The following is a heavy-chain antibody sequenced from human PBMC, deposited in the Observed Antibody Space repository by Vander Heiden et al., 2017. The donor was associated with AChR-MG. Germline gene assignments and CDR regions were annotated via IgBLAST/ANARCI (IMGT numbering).Heavy chain of an antibody. Sequence: QVQLQESGPGLVKPSETLSLSCNVSGGSVSGYHWSWIRQPAGKGLEWIGRIFTGGSTNYNPSLKSRVTMSADRSKNEFYLKMTSVTAADTALYYCARDRLGHFDYWGQGILVTVSS. J-gene: IGHJ4*02. CDR1: GGSVSGYH. D-gene: IGHD2-21*01. CDR2: IFTGGST. V-gene: IGHV4-4*07. CDR3: ARDRLGHFDY.